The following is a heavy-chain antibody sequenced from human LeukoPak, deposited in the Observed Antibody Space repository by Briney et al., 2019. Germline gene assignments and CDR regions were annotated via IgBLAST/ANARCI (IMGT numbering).Heavy chain of an antibody. V-gene: IGHV1-18*01. CDR1: GYTFTSYA. CDR3: ARGEFIRTINTCYASALDS. Sequence: GASVKVSCKASGYTFTSYAISWVRQAPGQGLEWMGWIRAHNGDTNHAQQLQGRVTMTTDTSTRTAYMELRSLRSEDTAVYYCARGEFIRTINTCYASALDSWGQGTLVTVSS. CDR2: IRAHNGDT. J-gene: IGHJ4*02. D-gene: IGHD2-2*01.